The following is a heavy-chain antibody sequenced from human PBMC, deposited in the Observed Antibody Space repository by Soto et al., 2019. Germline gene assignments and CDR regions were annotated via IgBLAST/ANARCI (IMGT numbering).Heavy chain of an antibody. Sequence: PGGSLRLSCAASGFTFSSYAMSWVRQAPGKGLEWVSAISGSGGSSYYADSVKGRFTISRDNSKNTLYLQMNSLRAEDTAVYYCAKEGYSSGWYLSNFDYWGQGTLVTVSS. D-gene: IGHD6-19*01. J-gene: IGHJ4*02. CDR1: GFTFSSYA. CDR3: AKEGYSSGWYLSNFDY. CDR2: ISGSGGSS. V-gene: IGHV3-23*01.